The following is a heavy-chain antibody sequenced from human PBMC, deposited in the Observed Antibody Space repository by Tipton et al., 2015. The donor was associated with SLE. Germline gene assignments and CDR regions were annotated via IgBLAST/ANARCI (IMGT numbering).Heavy chain of an antibody. CDR2: INSDGSST. V-gene: IGHV3-74*01. D-gene: IGHD1-1*01. J-gene: IGHJ3*02. CDR1: GFTFSSYW. CDR3: ARVQPNCAFDI. Sequence: SLRLSCAASGFTFSSYWMHWVRRAPGKGLVWVSRINSDGSSTSYADSVKGRFTISRDNAKNTLYLQMNSLRAEDTAVYYCARVQPNCAFDIWGQGTMVTVSS.